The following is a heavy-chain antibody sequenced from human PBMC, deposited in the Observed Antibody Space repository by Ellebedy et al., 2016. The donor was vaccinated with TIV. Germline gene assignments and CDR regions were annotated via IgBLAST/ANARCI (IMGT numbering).Heavy chain of an antibody. Sequence: SETLSLXXAVYGGSFSGYYWSWIRQSPGKGLEWIGEINHSGSTNYNPSLESRITISVDTSKNQFSLKMRPVTAADTARYYCARERRDGYNIQDPHWGQGTRVTVSS. D-gene: IGHD5-24*01. CDR1: GGSFSGYY. V-gene: IGHV4-34*01. CDR2: INHSGST. CDR3: ARERRDGYNIQDPH. J-gene: IGHJ4*02.